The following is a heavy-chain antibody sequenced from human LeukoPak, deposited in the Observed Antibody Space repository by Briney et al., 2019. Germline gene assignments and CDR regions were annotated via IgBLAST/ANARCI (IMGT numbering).Heavy chain of an antibody. Sequence: PGGSLRLSCTASGFTFGDYAMSWVRQAPGKGLEWVGFIRSKSYDGTAEYAASVKGRFSISREDSKSIAYLQMNSLETEDTAVYYCVADAYNFHNYWGQGTLVTVSS. CDR2: IRSKSYDGTA. D-gene: IGHD5-24*01. CDR1: GFTFGDYA. CDR3: VADAYNFHNY. V-gene: IGHV3-49*04. J-gene: IGHJ4*02.